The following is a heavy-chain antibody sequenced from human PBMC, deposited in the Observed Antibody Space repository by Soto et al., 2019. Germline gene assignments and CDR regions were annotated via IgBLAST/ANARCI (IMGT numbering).Heavy chain of an antibody. CDR2: ISGSGGST. D-gene: IGHD2-15*01. CDR3: ASLDCSGGSCEAEAFDV. V-gene: IGHV3-23*01. J-gene: IGHJ3*01. CDR1: GLTFRNFA. Sequence: EAQLSESGGGLIQPGGSLRLSCVASGLTFRNFAMNWVRQAPGKGLEWVSGISGSGGSTSYGDSVKGRFIISRDNSKSTLFLRMNSLRVEDTAVYYCASLDCSGGSCEAEAFDVWGPGTRVTVSS.